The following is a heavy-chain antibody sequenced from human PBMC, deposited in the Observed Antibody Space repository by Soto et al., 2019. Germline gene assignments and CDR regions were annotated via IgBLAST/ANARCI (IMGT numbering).Heavy chain of an antibody. CDR3: ARGQGAL. V-gene: IGHV3-7*01. J-gene: IGHJ4*02. CDR1: GFTFSASW. D-gene: IGHD3-16*01. Sequence: EVQLVESGGGLVQPGGSLRLSCAASGFTFSASWMTWVRQAPGKGLDWVASIKEDGSEQSYVDSVKGRFIISRDNAKNSLYLQMNRLRVEDTAVYYCARGQGALWGQGTLVTVSS. CDR2: IKEDGSEQ.